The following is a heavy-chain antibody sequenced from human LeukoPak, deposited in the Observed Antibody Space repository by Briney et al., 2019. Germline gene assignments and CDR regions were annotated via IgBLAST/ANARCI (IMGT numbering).Heavy chain of an antibody. J-gene: IGHJ4*02. Sequence: GGSLRLSCAASGSTFSSYAMSWVRQAPGKGLEWVSAISGSGGSTYYADSVKGRFTISRDNSKNTLYLQMNSLRAEDTAVYYCARSDIVVVPAAFSPFFDYWGQGTLVTVSS. D-gene: IGHD2-2*01. CDR3: ARSDIVVVPAAFSPFFDY. CDR2: ISGSGGST. V-gene: IGHV3-23*01. CDR1: GSTFSSYA.